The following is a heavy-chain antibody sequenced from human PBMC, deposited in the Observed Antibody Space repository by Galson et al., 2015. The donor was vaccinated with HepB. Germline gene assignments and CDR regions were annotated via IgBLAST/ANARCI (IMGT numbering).Heavy chain of an antibody. V-gene: IGHV2-26*01. CDR1: GFSLSNARMG. J-gene: IGHJ4*02. D-gene: IGHD3-3*01. Sequence: PALVKPTQTLTLTCTVSGFSLSNARMGVSWIRQPPGKALEWLAHIFSNDEKSYSTSLKSRLTISKDTSKSQVVLTMTNMDPVDTATYYCARTIFGVAHRFDYWGQGTLVTVSS. CDR2: IFSNDEK. CDR3: ARTIFGVAHRFDY.